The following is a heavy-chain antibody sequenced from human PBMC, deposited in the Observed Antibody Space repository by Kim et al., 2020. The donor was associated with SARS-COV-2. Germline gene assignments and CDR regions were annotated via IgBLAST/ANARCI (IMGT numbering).Heavy chain of an antibody. Sequence: SETLSLTCTVSGGSISSSSYYWGWIRQPPGKGLEWIGSIYYSGSTYYNPSLKSRVTISVDTSKNQFSLKLSSVTAADTAVYYCARQGYCSGGSCYSFHAFDIWGQGTMVTVSS. CDR3: ARQGYCSGGSCYSFHAFDI. CDR1: GGSISSSSYY. CDR2: IYYSGST. D-gene: IGHD2-15*01. J-gene: IGHJ3*02. V-gene: IGHV4-39*01.